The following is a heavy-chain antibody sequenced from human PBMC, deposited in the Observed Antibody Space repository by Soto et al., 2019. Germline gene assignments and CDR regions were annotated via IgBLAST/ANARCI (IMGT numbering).Heavy chain of an antibody. CDR2: INHSGST. J-gene: IGHJ6*02. CDR3: ARAYQGRMVRGVIPMANGMDV. V-gene: IGHV4-34*01. CDR1: GGSFSGYY. D-gene: IGHD3-10*01. Sequence: QVQLQQWGAGLLKPSETLSLTCAVYGGSFSGYYWSWIRQPPGKGLEWIGEINHSGSTNYNPSLKSRDTISVDTSKNQFSLKLSSVTAADTAVYYCARAYQGRMVRGVIPMANGMDVWGQGTTVTVSS.